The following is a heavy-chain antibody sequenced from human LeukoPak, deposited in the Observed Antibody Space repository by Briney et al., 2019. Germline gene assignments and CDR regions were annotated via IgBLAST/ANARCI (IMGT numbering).Heavy chain of an antibody. CDR3: AKLGSTVTTRNYYMDV. J-gene: IGHJ6*03. CDR1: GFTFSNYV. D-gene: IGHD4-17*01. V-gene: IGHV3-23*01. Sequence: GGSLRLSCAASGFTFSNYVMNWVRQAPGNGLEWVSAIRGSGGSTFYADSAKGRFTISRDNSKNTLYLQMNSLRAEDTAVYYCAKLGSTVTTRNYYMDVWGKGTTVIVSS. CDR2: IRGSGGST.